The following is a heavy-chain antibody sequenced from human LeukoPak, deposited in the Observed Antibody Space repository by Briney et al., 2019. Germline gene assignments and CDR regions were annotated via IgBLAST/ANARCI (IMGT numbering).Heavy chain of an antibody. CDR3: ARGGGYGGHFDY. Sequence: SETLSLTCAVSGVSISSSNWWSWVRQPPGKGLEWIGEIYHSGSTNYNPSLKSRVTISVDKSKNQFSLKLSSVTAADTAVCYCARGGGYGGHFDYWGQGTLVTVSS. CDR1: GVSISSSNW. V-gene: IGHV4-4*02. J-gene: IGHJ4*02. CDR2: IYHSGST. D-gene: IGHD4-23*01.